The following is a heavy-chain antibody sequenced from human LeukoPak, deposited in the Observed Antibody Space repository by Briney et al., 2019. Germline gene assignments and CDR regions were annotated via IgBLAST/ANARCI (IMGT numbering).Heavy chain of an antibody. V-gene: IGHV4-59*01. CDR3: ARLQRITMAGPDYWYFDL. Sequence: PSETLSLTCTVSGDSISSYYWSWIRQPPEKGLEWIGYIYYSGSTNYNPSLKSRVTISVDTSKTQFSLKMNSVTAADTAVYYCARLQRITMAGPDYWYFDLSGRGTLVTVSS. CDR2: IYYSGST. J-gene: IGHJ2*01. D-gene: IGHD3-10*01. CDR1: GDSISSYY.